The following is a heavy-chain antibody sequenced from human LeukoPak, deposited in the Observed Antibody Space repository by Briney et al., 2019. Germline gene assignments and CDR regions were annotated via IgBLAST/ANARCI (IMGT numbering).Heavy chain of an antibody. V-gene: IGHV3-23*01. CDR2: ISGSGGST. J-gene: IGHJ4*02. Sequence: GGSLRLSCAASGFTFSSYAMSWVRQAPGKGLEWVSAISGSGGSTYYADSVKGRFTISRDNSKNTLYLQMNSLRAEDTAVYYCAKGGRSYYDSSGYLIMDWGQGTLVTVSS. CDR1: GFTFSSYA. CDR3: AKGGRSYYDSSGYLIMD. D-gene: IGHD3-22*01.